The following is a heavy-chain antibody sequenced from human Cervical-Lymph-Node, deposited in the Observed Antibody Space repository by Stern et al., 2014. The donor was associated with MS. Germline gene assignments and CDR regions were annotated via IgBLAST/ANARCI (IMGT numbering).Heavy chain of an antibody. J-gene: IGHJ3*02. CDR2: VYPGDSDT. CDR3: ARRSGHRGAFDI. D-gene: IGHD2-15*01. CDR1: GYTFSNYW. Sequence: VQLGQSGAEVKKPGESLKISCKGSGYTFSNYWIGWVRQMPGKGLEWMGVVYPGDSDTRYSPSFQGQVTIPADKSIDTAYLQWTGLKASDTAMYYCARRSGHRGAFDIWGQGTMVTVSS. V-gene: IGHV5-51*03.